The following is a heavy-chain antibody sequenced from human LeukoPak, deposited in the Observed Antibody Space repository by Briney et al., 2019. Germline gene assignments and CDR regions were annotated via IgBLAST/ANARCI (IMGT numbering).Heavy chain of an antibody. CDR3: ARDLDGYNSY. Sequence: GASVKVSCKASGYTFTGYYMHWVRQAPGQGLEWMGGIIPIFGTANYAQKFQGRVTITADESTSTAYMELSSLRSEDTAVYYCARDLDGYNSYWGQGTLVTVSS. D-gene: IGHD5-24*01. V-gene: IGHV1-69*13. J-gene: IGHJ4*02. CDR2: IIPIFGTA. CDR1: GYTFTGYY.